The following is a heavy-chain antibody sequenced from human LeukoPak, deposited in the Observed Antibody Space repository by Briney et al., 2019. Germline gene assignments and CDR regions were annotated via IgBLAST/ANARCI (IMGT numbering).Heavy chain of an antibody. D-gene: IGHD1-7*01. Sequence: GGTLRLSCAASGFTFRSFAMNWVRQAPGKGLECVSAISGGGDFTKYADSVKGRFTISRDNSKNTLYLQMNSLRAEDTAVYYCAKRRGLELLYYYYMDVWGKGTTVTVSS. CDR3: AKRRGLELLYYYYMDV. V-gene: IGHV3-23*01. CDR1: GFTFRSFA. CDR2: ISGGGDFT. J-gene: IGHJ6*03.